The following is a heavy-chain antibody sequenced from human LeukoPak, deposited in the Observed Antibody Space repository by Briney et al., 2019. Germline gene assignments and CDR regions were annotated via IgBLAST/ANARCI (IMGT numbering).Heavy chain of an antibody. Sequence: GGSLRLSCAASGFTFSSHWMHWVRQAPGKGLVWVSRINGDGSNTTYADSVKGRFTISRDNAKNSLYLQMNSLRAEDTAVYYCARDYGDYWFDPWGQGTLVTVSS. D-gene: IGHD4-17*01. V-gene: IGHV3-74*03. J-gene: IGHJ5*02. CDR1: GFTFSSHW. CDR2: INGDGSNT. CDR3: ARDYGDYWFDP.